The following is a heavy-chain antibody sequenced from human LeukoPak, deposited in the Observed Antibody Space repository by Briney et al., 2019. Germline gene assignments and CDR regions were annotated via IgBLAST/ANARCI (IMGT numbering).Heavy chain of an antibody. CDR3: ARTTYSSGWYVL. V-gene: IGHV4-34*01. J-gene: IGHJ4*02. CDR2: IYYSGST. Sequence: SETLSLTCAVYGGSFSGYYWSWIRQPPGKGLEWIGSIYYSGSTYYNPSLKSRVTISVDTSKNQFSLKLSSVTAADTAVYYCARTTYSSGWYVLWGQGTLVTVSS. CDR1: GGSFSGYY. D-gene: IGHD6-19*01.